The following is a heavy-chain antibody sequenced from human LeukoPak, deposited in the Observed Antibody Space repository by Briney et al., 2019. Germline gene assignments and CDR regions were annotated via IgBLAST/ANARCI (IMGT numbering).Heavy chain of an antibody. CDR2: IYYSGST. CDR3: ARDHGNYYYFDS. V-gene: IGHV4-59*01. D-gene: IGHD1-26*01. CDR1: GGSISSYY. Sequence: RTSETLSLTCTVSGGSISSYYWSWIRQPPGKVLEWIGNIYYSGSTNYNPSLKNRVTISVDTSKNQFSLKLSSVTAADTAVYYCARDHGNYYYFDSWGQGTLVTVSS. J-gene: IGHJ4*02.